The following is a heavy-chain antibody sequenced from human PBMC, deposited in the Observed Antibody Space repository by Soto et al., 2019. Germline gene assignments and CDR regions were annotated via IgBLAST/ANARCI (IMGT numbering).Heavy chain of an antibody. V-gene: IGHV4-61*08. CDR2: INHSGST. CDR1: GGYIISGDCS. D-gene: IGHD2-15*01. CDR3: ATRGLFCSGGSCYSRPFDY. Sequence: SETQSLTCTVSGGYIISGDCSWSWVRKSPGKGLEWIGQINHSGSTNYNPSLKSRVIISVDTSKNQFSLKLSSVTAADTAVYYCATRGLFCSGGSCYSRPFDYWGQGTLVTVSS. J-gene: IGHJ4*02.